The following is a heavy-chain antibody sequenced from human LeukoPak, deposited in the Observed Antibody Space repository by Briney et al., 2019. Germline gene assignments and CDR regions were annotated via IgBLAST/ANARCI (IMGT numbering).Heavy chain of an antibody. V-gene: IGHV1-18*01. D-gene: IGHD3-10*01. CDR3: ARVSYYGSGSNDYAMDD. J-gene: IGHJ6*02. CDR2: ISAYNGNT. CDR1: GYTFTSYG. Sequence: ASVKVSFKASGYTFTSYGISWVRQAPGQGLEWMGWISAYNGNTNYAQKLPGRVTMTTDTSTSTAYMELWSLRSDDTAVYYCARVSYYGSGSNDYAMDDWGQGTTVTVSS.